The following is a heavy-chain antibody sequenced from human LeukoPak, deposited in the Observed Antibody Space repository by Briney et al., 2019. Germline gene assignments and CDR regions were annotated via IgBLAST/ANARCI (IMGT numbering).Heavy chain of an antibody. Sequence: ASVKVSCKAPGYTFTSYYMHWVRQAPGQGLEWMGWINPNSGGTNYAQKFQGRVTMTRDTSISTAYMELSRLRSDDTAVYYCARDLGWPDYYDSSGYRVSWGQGTLVTVSS. J-gene: IGHJ4*02. CDR3: ARDLGWPDYYDSSGYRVS. D-gene: IGHD3-22*01. V-gene: IGHV1-2*02. CDR1: GYTFTSYY. CDR2: INPNSGGT.